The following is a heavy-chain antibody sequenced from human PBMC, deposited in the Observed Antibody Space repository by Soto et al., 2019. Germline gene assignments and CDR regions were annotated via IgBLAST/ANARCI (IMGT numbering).Heavy chain of an antibody. V-gene: IGHV3-23*01. CDR3: AKRSRYCSSTSCYGAYYFDY. CDR2: ISGSGGST. CDR1: GFTFSSYA. Sequence: EVQLLESGGGLVQPGGSLRLSCAASGFTFSSYAMSWVRQAPGKGLEWVSAISGSGGSTYYADSGKGRFTISRDNSKNTLYLQMNSLRAEDTAVYYCAKRSRYCSSTSCYGAYYFDYWGQGTLVTVSS. J-gene: IGHJ4*02. D-gene: IGHD2-2*01.